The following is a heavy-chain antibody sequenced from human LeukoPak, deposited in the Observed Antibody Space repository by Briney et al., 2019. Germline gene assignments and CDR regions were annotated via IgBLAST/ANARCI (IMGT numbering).Heavy chain of an antibody. CDR3: ARGKGGRSDSSGYYPN. CDR2: INPNSGGT. J-gene: IGHJ4*02. CDR1: GYTFTGYY. Sequence: GASVKVSCKASGYTFTGYYMHWVRQAPGQGLEWMGWINPNSGGTNYAQKFQGRVTMTRDTSISTAYMELSRLRSDDTAVYYCARGKGGRSDSSGYYPNWGQGTLVTVSS. D-gene: IGHD3-22*01. V-gene: IGHV1-2*02.